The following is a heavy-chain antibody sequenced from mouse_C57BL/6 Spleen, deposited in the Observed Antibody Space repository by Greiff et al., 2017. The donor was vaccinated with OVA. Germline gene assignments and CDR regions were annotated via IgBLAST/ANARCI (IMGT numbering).Heavy chain of an antibody. D-gene: IGHD1-1*01. CDR3: ARSDYYGSRGWYFDV. CDR1: GYAFSSSW. Sequence: VQLQESGPELVKPGASVKISCKASGYAFSSSWMNWVKQRPGKGLEWIGRIYPGDGDTNYNGKFKGKATLTADKSSSTAYMQLSSLTSEDSAVYFCARSDYYGSRGWYFDVWGTGTTVTVSS. V-gene: IGHV1-82*01. CDR2: IYPGDGDT. J-gene: IGHJ1*03.